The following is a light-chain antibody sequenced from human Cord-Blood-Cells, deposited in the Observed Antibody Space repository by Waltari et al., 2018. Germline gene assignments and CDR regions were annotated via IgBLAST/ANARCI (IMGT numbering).Light chain of an antibody. J-gene: IGKJ2*01. CDR2: AAS. CDR3: QQSYSTPHT. V-gene: IGKV1-39*01. CDR1: QVISSY. Sequence: ISMTQSPPSPAYIVGHRFPITCRASQVISSYLNWYQQKPGKAPKLLIYAASSLQSGVPSRFSGSGSGTDFTLTISSPQPEDFATYYCQQSYSTPHTFGQGTKLEIK.